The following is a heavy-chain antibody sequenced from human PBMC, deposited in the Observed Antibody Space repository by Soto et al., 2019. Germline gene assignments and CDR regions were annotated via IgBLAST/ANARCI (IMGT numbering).Heavy chain of an antibody. J-gene: IGHJ5*01. CDR2: IKGDETST. V-gene: IGHV3-74*01. D-gene: IGHD2-2*01. Sequence: GGSLRLSCAASGFTFSTYWMHWVRQAPGKGLVWVSRIKGDETSTSYADSVKGRFTISRDNAKDTLYLQMNSLRAADTAVYYCARGKKRDILVVPSTEAPRYQSNLFASWGQGSLVT. CDR1: GFTFSTYW. CDR3: ARGKKRDILVVPSTEAPRYQSNLFAS.